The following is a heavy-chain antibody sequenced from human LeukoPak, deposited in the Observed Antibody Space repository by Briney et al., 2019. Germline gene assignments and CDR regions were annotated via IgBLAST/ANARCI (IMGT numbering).Heavy chain of an antibody. D-gene: IGHD1-14*01. CDR1: GFTFSSYW. CDR2: INSDGSTT. CDR3: ARNQGSDLDY. Sequence: PGGSLRLSCAASGFTFSSYWMHWVRQAPGKGLVWVSRINSDGSTTSYADSVKGRFTISRDNAKNTLYLQMNNLRAEDMAVYYCARNQGSDLDYWGQGTLVTVSS. V-gene: IGHV3-74*01. J-gene: IGHJ4*02.